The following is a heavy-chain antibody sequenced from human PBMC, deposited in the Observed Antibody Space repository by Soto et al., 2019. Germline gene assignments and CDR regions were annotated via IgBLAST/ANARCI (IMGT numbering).Heavy chain of an antibody. D-gene: IGHD1-1*01. CDR2: ISSSGSTI. Sequence: LRLSCAASGFTFSSYEMNWVRQAPGKGLEWVSYISSSGSTIYYADSVKGRFTISRDNAKNSLYLQMNSLRAEDTAVYYCAKETTRFAVPPALDYWGQGTLVTVSS. J-gene: IGHJ4*02. CDR1: GFTFSSYE. CDR3: AKETTRFAVPPALDY. V-gene: IGHV3-48*03.